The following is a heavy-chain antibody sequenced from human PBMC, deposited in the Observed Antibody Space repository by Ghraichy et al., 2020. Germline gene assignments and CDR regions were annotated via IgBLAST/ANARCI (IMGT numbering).Heavy chain of an antibody. J-gene: IGHJ4*02. CDR1: GVNFRTNW. Sequence: GALRLSCAVSGVNFRTNWMTWVRQAPGKGLEWVANIKQDESEKFYVDSVKGRFTISRDNAKNSLYLQMNSLRVEDTAMYYCTRSPTDLSGYTSGYWGQGTLVTVSS. CDR2: IKQDESEK. D-gene: IGHD3-3*01. V-gene: IGHV3-7*03. CDR3: TRSPTDLSGYTSGY.